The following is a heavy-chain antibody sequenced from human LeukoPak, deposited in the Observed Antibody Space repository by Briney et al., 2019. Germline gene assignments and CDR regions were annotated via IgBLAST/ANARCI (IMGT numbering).Heavy chain of an antibody. J-gene: IGHJ4*02. CDR3: TTDQPHYYGSGSRDY. V-gene: IGHV3-15*01. D-gene: IGHD3-10*01. CDR2: IKSKTDGGTT. Sequence: PGGSLRLSCAASGFTFSKAWMSWVRQAPGKGLEWVGRIKSKTDGGTTDYAAPVKGRFTISRNNSKNTLYLQMNGLKTEDTAVYYCTTDQPHYYGSGSRDYWGQGTLVTVSS. CDR1: GFTFSKAW.